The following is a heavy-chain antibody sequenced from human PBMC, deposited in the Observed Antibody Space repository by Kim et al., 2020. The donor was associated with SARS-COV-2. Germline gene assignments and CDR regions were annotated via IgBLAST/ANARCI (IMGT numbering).Heavy chain of an antibody. J-gene: IGHJ4*02. CDR2: T. CDR3: ARRLGGWPFDY. D-gene: IGHD6-19*01. Sequence: TYYPRSVKGRFTISRENAKNSLYLQMNSLRAGDTAVYYCARRLGGWPFDYWGQGTLVTVSS. V-gene: IGHV3-13*01.